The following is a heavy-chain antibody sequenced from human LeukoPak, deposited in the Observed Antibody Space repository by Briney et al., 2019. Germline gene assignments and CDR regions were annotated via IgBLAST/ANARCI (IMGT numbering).Heavy chain of an antibody. V-gene: IGHV4-61*02. CDR3: ARVPYYYDSSGYYSDWFDP. CDR1: GGSISSGSYY. D-gene: IGHD3-22*01. J-gene: IGHJ5*02. CDR2: IYTSGST. Sequence: SQTPSLTCTVSGGSISSGSYYWSWIRQPAGKGLEWIGRIYTSGSTNYNPSLKSRVTISVDTSKNQFSLKLGSVTAADTAVYYCARVPYYYDSSGYYSDWFDPWGQGTLVTVSS.